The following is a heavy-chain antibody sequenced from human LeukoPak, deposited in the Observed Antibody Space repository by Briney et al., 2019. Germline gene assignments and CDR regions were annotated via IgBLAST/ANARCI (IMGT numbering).Heavy chain of an antibody. CDR1: GFTFSDYY. V-gene: IGHV3-11*04. J-gene: IGHJ4*02. CDR3: ASDYYDSSGYYSLDY. CDR2: ISSSGSTI. D-gene: IGHD3-22*01. Sequence: GGSLRLSCAASGFTFSDYYMSWIRQAPGKGLEWVSYISSSGSTIYYADSVKGRFTISRDNAKSSLYLQMNSLRAEDTAVYYCASDYYDSSGYYSLDYWGQGTLVTVSS.